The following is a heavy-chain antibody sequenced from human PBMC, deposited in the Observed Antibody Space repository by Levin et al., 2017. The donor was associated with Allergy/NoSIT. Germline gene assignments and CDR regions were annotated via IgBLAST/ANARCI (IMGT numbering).Heavy chain of an antibody. Sequence: SQTLSLPCSVSGVSMPVNSYYWGWIRQPPGKGLEWIGSIHYSGTTYHNASLESRVTISVDTSKSQFSLQLRSVTAADTATFYCARLAGCNLGNCYYGVDVWGQGTTVTVSS. CDR3: ARLAGCNLGNCYYGVDV. CDR2: IHYSGTT. D-gene: IGHD2/OR15-2a*01. CDR1: GVSMPVNSYY. V-gene: IGHV4-39*01. J-gene: IGHJ6*02.